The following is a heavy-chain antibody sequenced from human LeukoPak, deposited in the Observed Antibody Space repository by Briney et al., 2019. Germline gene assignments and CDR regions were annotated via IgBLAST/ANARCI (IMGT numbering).Heavy chain of an antibody. Sequence: GRSLRLSCAASGFSFGGYALHWVRQAPGKGLEWVSAISGSGGSTYYADSVKGRFTISRDNSKNTLFLQMNSLRAEDTAVYYCALTYYYDSSGYYPTPYYFDYWGQGTLVTVSS. V-gene: IGHV3-23*01. CDR1: GFSFGGYA. D-gene: IGHD3-22*01. CDR2: ISGSGGST. CDR3: ALTYYYDSSGYYPTPYYFDY. J-gene: IGHJ4*02.